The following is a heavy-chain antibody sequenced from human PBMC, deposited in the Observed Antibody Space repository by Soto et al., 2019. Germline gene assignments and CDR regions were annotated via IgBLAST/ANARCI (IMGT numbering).Heavy chain of an antibody. Sequence: SETLSLTCAVYGGSFSGYYWSWIRQPPGKGLEWIGEINHSGSTNYNPSLKSRVTISVDTSKNQFSLRLSSVTAADTAVYYCARGRRYDFWSGWNWFDPWGQGTLVTVSS. CDR1: GGSFSGYY. J-gene: IGHJ5*02. CDR3: ARGRRYDFWSGWNWFDP. V-gene: IGHV4-34*01. CDR2: INHSGST. D-gene: IGHD3-3*01.